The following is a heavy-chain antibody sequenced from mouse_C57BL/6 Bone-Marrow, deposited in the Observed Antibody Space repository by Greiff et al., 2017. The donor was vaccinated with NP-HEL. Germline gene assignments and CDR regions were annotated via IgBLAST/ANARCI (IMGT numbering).Heavy chain of an antibody. J-gene: IGHJ4*01. V-gene: IGHV5-6*01. CDR3: ARHYYAMDY. Sequence: EVKLMESGGDLVKPGGSLKLSCAASGFTFSSYGMSWVRQTPDQRLEWVATISSGGSYTYYPDSVKGRFTISRDNAKNTLYLQMSSLKSEDTAMYYCARHYYAMDYWGRGTSVTVSS. CDR1: GFTFSSYG. CDR2: ISSGGSYT.